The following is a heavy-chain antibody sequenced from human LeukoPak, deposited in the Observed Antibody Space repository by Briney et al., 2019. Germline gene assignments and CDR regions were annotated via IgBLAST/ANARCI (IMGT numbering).Heavy chain of an antibody. J-gene: IGHJ3*01. CDR1: GLTFHNTW. D-gene: IGHD2/OR15-2a*01. CDR2: IISDGITT. Sequence: GGSLRLSCAASGLTFHNTWMHWMRQAPGEGLVWVSRIISDGITTTYADSVKGRFTISRDNAKNTLYLQMNSLRADDTAVYYCAADGEYAFLVWGQGTMVTVSS. CDR3: AADGEYAFLV. V-gene: IGHV3-74*01.